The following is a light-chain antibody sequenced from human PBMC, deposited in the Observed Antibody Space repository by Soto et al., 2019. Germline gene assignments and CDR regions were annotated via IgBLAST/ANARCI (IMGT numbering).Light chain of an antibody. V-gene: IGKV1-39*01. J-gene: IGKJ3*01. CDR2: AAS. CDR1: QSISSY. CDR3: QQSYSTPPI. Sequence: DIQMTQSPSSLSASVGDRVTITCRASQSISSYLNWYQQKPGKAPKLLIYAASSLQSGVPPRFSGSGPGTDFNLPTSSLQPEDFATFYFQQSYSTPPIFGPGTKVDIK.